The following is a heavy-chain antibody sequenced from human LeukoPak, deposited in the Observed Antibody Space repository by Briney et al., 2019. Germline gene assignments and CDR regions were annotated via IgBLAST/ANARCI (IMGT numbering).Heavy chain of an antibody. CDR1: GFPFADYS. J-gene: IGHJ4*02. D-gene: IGHD5-18*01. V-gene: IGHV3-21*01. Sequence: PGGSLRLSCVASGFPFADYSLHWVRQAPGKGLEWVSSISGIRNYIYYADSVRGRFTISRDNARNSLYLQMNSLRAEDTAVYYCARLRGGYNYALGPFDYWGQGTLVTVSS. CDR2: ISGIRNYI. CDR3: ARLRGGYNYALGPFDY.